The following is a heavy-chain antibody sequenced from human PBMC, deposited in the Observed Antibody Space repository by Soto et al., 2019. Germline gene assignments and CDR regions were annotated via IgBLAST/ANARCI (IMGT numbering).Heavy chain of an antibody. J-gene: IGHJ4*02. CDR2: SSGRGGNT. Sequence: EVQLLESGGGLVESWGSRRLSCAASGFTFSSYAMSWVRQAPGKGLEWVSASSGRGGNTYYADSVKGRCTISRDNSKNTLYIQMNSLRADDTTEYYCAKDFGVPCGSGTIRPGYFDSWGQGALVTVSS. CDR1: GFTFSSYA. D-gene: IGHD3-10*01. V-gene: IGHV3-23*01. CDR3: AKDFGVPCGSGTIRPGYFDS.